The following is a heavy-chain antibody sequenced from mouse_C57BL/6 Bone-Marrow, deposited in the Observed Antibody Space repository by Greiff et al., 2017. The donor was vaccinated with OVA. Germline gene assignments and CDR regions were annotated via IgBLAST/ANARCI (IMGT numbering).Heavy chain of an antibody. CDR1: GFTFSDYY. V-gene: IGHV5-16*01. D-gene: IGHD2-4*01. J-gene: IGHJ4*01. CDR3: ASFYDYDVGDYAMDY. CDR2: INYDGSST. Sequence: EVHLVESEGGLVQPGSSMKLSCTASGFTFSDYYMAWVRQVPEKGLEWVANINYDGSSTYYLDSLKSRFIISRDNAKNILYLQMSSLKSEDTATYYCASFYDYDVGDYAMDYWGQGTSVTVSS.